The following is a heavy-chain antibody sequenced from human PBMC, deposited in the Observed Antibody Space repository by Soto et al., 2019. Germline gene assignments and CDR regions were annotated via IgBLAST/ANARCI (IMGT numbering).Heavy chain of an antibody. Sequence: APVTVSCKASGYTFTSYGISWVRQAPGQGLEWMGWISAYNGNTNYAQKLQGRVTMTTDRSTSTAYMELRSLRSDETAVYYCARETTVTTYRWCDAWGQGTLVTVCS. CDR1: GYTFTSYG. CDR2: ISAYNGNT. V-gene: IGHV1-18*01. J-gene: IGHJ5*02. D-gene: IGHD4-17*01. CDR3: ARETTVTTYRWCDA.